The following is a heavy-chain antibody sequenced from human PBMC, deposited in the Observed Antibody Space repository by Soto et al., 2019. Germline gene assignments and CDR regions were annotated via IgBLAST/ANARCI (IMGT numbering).Heavy chain of an antibody. J-gene: IGHJ4*02. CDR1: GCAKIRYVYY. CDR3: ARATPAGSADF. Sequence: SDTLSRTCTLSGCAKIRYVYYWTCVRQHPGKGLDWMAYISYSGISYSNPSLNSRGTISAYTSKNQFSLRLTSVTAADTAVYFCARATPAGSADFWGQGTLVTVSP. CDR2: ISYSGIS. V-gene: IGHV4-31*03. D-gene: IGHD6-13*01.